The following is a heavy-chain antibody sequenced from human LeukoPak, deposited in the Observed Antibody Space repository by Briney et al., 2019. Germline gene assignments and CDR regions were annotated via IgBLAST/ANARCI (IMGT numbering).Heavy chain of an antibody. J-gene: IGHJ2*01. Sequence: PSETLSLTCTVSGGSISSYYWGWIRQPPGKGLEWIGYIYYSGSTNYNPSLKSRVTISVDTSKNQFSLKLSSVTTADTAVYYCARGYSGYDFWYFDLWGRGTLVTVSS. CDR2: IYYSGST. V-gene: IGHV4-59*01. D-gene: IGHD5-12*01. CDR1: GGSISSYY. CDR3: ARGYSGYDFWYFDL.